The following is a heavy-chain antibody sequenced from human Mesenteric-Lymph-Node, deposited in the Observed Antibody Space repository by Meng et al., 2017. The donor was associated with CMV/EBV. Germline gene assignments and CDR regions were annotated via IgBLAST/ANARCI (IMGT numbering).Heavy chain of an antibody. CDR3: ARRGQQLVRGGYYFDY. D-gene: IGHD3-10*01. CDR2: IYLGDSDT. V-gene: IGHV5-51*01. CDR1: GDSFTSYW. Sequence: GGSLRLSCKGSGDSFTSYWIGWVRQMPGKGLEWMGIIYLGDSDTRYSPSFQGQVTISADKSNSTAYLQWRSLKASDTAMYYCARRGQQLVRGGYYFDYWGQGTLVTVSS. J-gene: IGHJ4*02.